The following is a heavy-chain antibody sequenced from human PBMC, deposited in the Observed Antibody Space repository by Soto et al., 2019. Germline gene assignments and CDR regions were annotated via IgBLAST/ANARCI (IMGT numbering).Heavy chain of an antibody. CDR3: ARATATLRSRNCDY. D-gene: IGHD1-1*01. V-gene: IGHV4-31*03. CDR2: IYHTGST. J-gene: IGHJ4*02. CDR1: GGSISTVGHY. Sequence: QVQLQESGPKLVKPSQTLSLPCSVSGGSISTVGHYWPWLRQPPGKGLEWIGSIYHTGSTYYSKCPTRRLTRSVDRAKSQFPLRPSSVTAAETAVYSCARATATLRSRNCDYWGQGSLVTVSS.